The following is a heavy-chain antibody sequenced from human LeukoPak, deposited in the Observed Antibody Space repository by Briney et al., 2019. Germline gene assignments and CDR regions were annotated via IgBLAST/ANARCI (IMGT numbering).Heavy chain of an antibody. V-gene: IGHV4-59*01. CDR1: GGSISSYY. J-gene: IGHJ6*03. CDR3: AREGIRSSSYYYYIDV. CDR2: IYYSGST. Sequence: PSETLSLTCTVSGGSISSYYWSWIRQRPGKGLEWIGYIYYSGSTNYNPSLKSRVTISVDTSKNQFSLKLSSVTAADTAVYYCAREGIRSSSYYYYIDVWGKGTTVTVSS. D-gene: IGHD6-6*01.